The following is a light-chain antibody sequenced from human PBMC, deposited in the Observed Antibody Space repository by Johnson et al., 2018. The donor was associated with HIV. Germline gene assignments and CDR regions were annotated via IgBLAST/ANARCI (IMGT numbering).Light chain of an antibody. CDR1: RSNIGNNY. Sequence: QSVLTQPPSVSAAPGQKVTISCSGSRSNIGNNYVSWYQQLPGTAPKLLIYENNKRPSGIPDRFSGSKSGTSATLGITGLQTGDEADYYCGTWDSSLSAGRYVFGTGTKVTVL. V-gene: IGLV1-51*02. CDR3: GTWDSSLSAGRYV. CDR2: ENN. J-gene: IGLJ1*01.